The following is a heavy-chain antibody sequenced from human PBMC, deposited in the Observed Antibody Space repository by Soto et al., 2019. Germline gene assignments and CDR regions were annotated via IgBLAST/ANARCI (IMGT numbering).Heavy chain of an antibody. Sequence: QITLKESGPTLVKPTQTLTLTCTFSGFSLSTSGVGVCWIRQPPGKALEWLALIYWDDDKRYSPSLKSRLTITKDTSKNQVVLTMTNMDPVDTATYYCAHTLRFLEWLLDWFDPWGQGTLVTVSS. CDR2: IYWDDDK. V-gene: IGHV2-5*02. J-gene: IGHJ5*02. D-gene: IGHD3-3*01. CDR3: AHTLRFLEWLLDWFDP. CDR1: GFSLSTSGVG.